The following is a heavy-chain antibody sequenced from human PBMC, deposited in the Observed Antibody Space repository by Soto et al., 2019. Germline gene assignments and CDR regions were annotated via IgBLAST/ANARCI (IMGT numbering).Heavy chain of an antibody. Sequence: EVQLVESGGGLVQPGGSLRLSCAASGFTFSSYWKSWVRQAPGKGLEWVANIKQDGSEKYYVDSVKGRFTISRDNAKNSLYLQMNSLRAEDTAVYYCARGVSGYDAFDIWGQGTMVTVSS. CDR1: GFTFSSYW. CDR3: ARGVSGYDAFDI. J-gene: IGHJ3*02. V-gene: IGHV3-7*04. CDR2: IKQDGSEK. D-gene: IGHD5-12*01.